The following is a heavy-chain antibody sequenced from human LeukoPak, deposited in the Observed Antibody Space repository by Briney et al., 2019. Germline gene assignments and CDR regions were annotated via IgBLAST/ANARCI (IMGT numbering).Heavy chain of an antibody. CDR1: GFTFSNYW. J-gene: IGHJ4*02. CDR2: INSDGSST. CDR3: ARDYYGSD. D-gene: IGHD3-10*01. Sequence: TGGSLRLSCAASGFTFSNYWMHWVRQAPGKGPVWVSRINSDGSSTTYADSVRGRFTISRDNAKKTLYLQMNTLRAEDTAVYYCARDYYGSDWGQGTLVTVSS. V-gene: IGHV3-74*01.